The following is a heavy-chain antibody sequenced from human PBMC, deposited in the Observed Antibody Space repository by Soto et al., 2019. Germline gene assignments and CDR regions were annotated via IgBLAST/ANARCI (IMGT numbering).Heavy chain of an antibody. J-gene: IGHJ4*02. D-gene: IGHD2-8*02. CDR1: GGSFSGYY. Sequence: QVQLQQWGAGLLKPSETLSLTCAVYGGSFSGYYWTWIRHPPGTGLEWIGEINHSGSTNYNPSLKSRVTIAVDTSKSLFSMKLTSVIAADTSVYYCARDKITGLFDYWGQGTLVTVTS. CDR2: INHSGST. V-gene: IGHV4-34*01. CDR3: ARDKITGLFDY.